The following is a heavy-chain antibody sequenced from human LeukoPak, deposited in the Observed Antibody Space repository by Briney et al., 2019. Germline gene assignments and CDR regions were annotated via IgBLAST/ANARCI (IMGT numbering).Heavy chain of an antibody. CDR2: ISAYNGNT. D-gene: IGHD5-12*01. CDR3: ARAPYDGDAFDI. CDR1: GYTFTSYG. J-gene: IGHJ3*02. Sequence: ASVKVSCKASGYTFTSYGISWVRRAPGQGLEWMGWISAYNGNTNYAQKLQGRVTMTTDTSTSTAYMELRSLRSDDTAVYYCARAPYDGDAFDIWGQGTMVTVSS. V-gene: IGHV1-18*01.